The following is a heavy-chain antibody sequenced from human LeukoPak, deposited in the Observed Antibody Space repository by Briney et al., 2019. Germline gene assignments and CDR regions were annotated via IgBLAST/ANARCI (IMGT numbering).Heavy chain of an antibody. D-gene: IGHD5-18*01. CDR3: ARDRTPVTRGYSYGSVY. CDR1: GFTFRRYS. V-gene: IGHV3-7*01. J-gene: IGHJ4*02. CDR2: IKQDGSEI. Sequence: GGSLRLSCAASGFTFRRYSMSWVRQAPGKGLEWVANIKQDGSEIYYVDSVKGRFTISRDNAKNSLYLQTNSLRAEDTAVYYCARDRTPVTRGYSYGSVYWGQGTLVTVSS.